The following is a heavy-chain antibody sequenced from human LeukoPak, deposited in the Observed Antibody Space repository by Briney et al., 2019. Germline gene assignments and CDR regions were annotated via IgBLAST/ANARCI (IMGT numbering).Heavy chain of an antibody. D-gene: IGHD6-13*01. Sequence: PGGSLRLSCAASGFNFGIYDMHWVRQAPGKGLEWLAVSSYDESHTYYTDSVKGRFTISRDNSKNTLYLQMNSLRREDTAVYYCAKDGQLGGSSWCTLYFDYWGQGTLVTVSS. CDR2: SSYDESHT. CDR1: GFNFGIYD. V-gene: IGHV3-30*18. J-gene: IGHJ4*02. CDR3: AKDGQLGGSSWCTLYFDY.